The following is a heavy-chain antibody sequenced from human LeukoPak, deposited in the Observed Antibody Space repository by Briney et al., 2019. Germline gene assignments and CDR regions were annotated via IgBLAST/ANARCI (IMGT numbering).Heavy chain of an antibody. V-gene: IGHV1-24*01. CDR2: FDPEDGET. CDR1: GYTLTELS. D-gene: IGHD1-26*01. Sequence: ASVTVSCKVSGYTLTELSMHWVRQAPGKGLEWMGGFDPEDGETIYAQKFQGRVTMTEDTSTDTAYMELSSLRSEDTAVYYCATGPAWEGAPGDYWGQGTLVTVSS. J-gene: IGHJ4*02. CDR3: ATGPAWEGAPGDY.